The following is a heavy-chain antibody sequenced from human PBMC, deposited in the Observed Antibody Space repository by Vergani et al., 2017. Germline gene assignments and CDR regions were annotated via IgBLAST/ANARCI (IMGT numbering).Heavy chain of an antibody. V-gene: IGHV4-59*12. CDR2: IYYSGST. J-gene: IGHJ4*02. CDR1: GGSISSYY. CDR3: ARGNKNSDY. Sequence: QVQLQESGPGLVKPSETLSLTCTVSGGSISSYYWSWIRQPPGKGLEWIGYIYYSGSTNYNPSLKSRVTISVDTSKNQFSLKLSSVTAADTAVYYCARGNKNSDYWGQGTLVTVSS. D-gene: IGHD2/OR15-2a*01.